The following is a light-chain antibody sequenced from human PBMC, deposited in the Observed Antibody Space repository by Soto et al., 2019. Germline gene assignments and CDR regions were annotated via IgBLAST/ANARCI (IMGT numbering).Light chain of an antibody. V-gene: IGKV3-15*01. Sequence: EVVMTQSPATLSVSTGERATLSCRASQSVSSNLAWYQQKHGQAPRLLIYGASTRATGIPARFSGSGSGTEFTLTISSLQYEDFAVYYCQQYDNWPPITFGQGTRLGIK. J-gene: IGKJ5*01. CDR1: QSVSSN. CDR2: GAS. CDR3: QQYDNWPPIT.